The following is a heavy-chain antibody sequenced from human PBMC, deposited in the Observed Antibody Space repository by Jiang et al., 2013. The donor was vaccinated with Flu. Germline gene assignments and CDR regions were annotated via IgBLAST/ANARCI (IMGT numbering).Heavy chain of an antibody. CDR1: GGSISSYY. D-gene: IGHD3-3*01. CDR3: ARVGRFSPNWFDP. J-gene: IGHJ5*02. Sequence: LLKPSETLSLTCTVSGGSISSYYWSWIRQPPGKGLEWIGHINYSGSTNYSPSLKSRVTISVDTSKKQFSLELSSVTAADTAVYYCARVGRFSPNWFDPWGQGTLVTVSS. V-gene: IGHV4-59*01. CDR2: INYSGST.